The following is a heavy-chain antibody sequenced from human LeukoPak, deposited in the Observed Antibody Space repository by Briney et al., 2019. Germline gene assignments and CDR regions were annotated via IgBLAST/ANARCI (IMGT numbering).Heavy chain of an antibody. J-gene: IGHJ4*02. CDR2: ISWNRGSI. CDR1: GFTFDDYA. Sequence: GGSLRLSCAASGFTFDDYAMHWVRQAPGKGLEWVSGISWNRGSIGYADSVKGRFTISRDNAKNSLYLQMNSLRAEDMALYYCAKPKGRFGELEAGFDYWGQGTLVTVSS. CDR3: AKPKGRFGELEAGFDY. V-gene: IGHV3-9*03. D-gene: IGHD3-10*01.